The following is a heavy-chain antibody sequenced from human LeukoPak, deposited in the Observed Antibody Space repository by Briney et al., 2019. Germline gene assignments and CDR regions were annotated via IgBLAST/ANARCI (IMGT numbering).Heavy chain of an antibody. D-gene: IGHD6-19*01. Sequence: ASVKVSCKASGYTFTSYDINWVRQATGQGLEWMGWMNPNSGNTGYAQKFQGRVTMTRNTSISTAYMELSSLRSEDTAVYYCARGTGWGAYYYYYYYMDVWGKGTTVTASS. J-gene: IGHJ6*03. CDR2: MNPNSGNT. V-gene: IGHV1-8*01. CDR3: ARGTGWGAYYYYYYYMDV. CDR1: GYTFTSYD.